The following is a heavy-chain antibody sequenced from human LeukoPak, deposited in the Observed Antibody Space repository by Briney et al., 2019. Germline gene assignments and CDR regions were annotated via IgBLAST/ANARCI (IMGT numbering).Heavy chain of an antibody. V-gene: IGHV4-34*01. D-gene: IGHD1-1*01. Sequence: SETLSLTCAVYGRSFSGYYWTLIRQTPGKGLEWIGEISHTGLTGSNPSLKSRVTIFVDSSKKQFSLRLTSVTAADTGVYYCARVPDITARPCDTWGPGTLVTVSS. CDR2: ISHTGLT. CDR1: GRSFSGYY. CDR3: ARVPDITARPCDT. J-gene: IGHJ5*02.